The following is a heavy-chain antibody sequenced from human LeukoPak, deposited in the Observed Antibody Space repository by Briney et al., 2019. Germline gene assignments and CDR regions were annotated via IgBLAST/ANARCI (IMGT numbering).Heavy chain of an antibody. CDR2: IYSGGGT. D-gene: IGHD3-22*01. J-gene: IGHJ3*02. Sequence: GGSLRPSCAASGFTVSSNYMSWVRQAPGKGLEWVSVIYSGGGTYYADSVKGRFTISRDNSKNTLYLQMNSLRAEDTAVYYCARDWGYYYDSSGYADAFDIWGQETMVTVSS. V-gene: IGHV3-53*01. CDR3: ARDWGYYYDSSGYADAFDI. CDR1: GFTVSSNY.